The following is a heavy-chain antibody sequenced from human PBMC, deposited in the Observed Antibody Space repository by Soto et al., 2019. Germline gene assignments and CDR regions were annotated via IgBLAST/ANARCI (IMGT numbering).Heavy chain of an antibody. J-gene: IGHJ6*02. CDR3: ARDRGYDFWSGYGVGYYYGMDV. Sequence: QVQLVESGGGVVQPGRSLRLSCAAPGFTFSSYAMHWVRQAPGKGLEWVAVISYDGSNKYYADSVKGRFTISRDNSKNTLYLQMNSLRAEDTAVYYCARDRGYDFWSGYGVGYYYGMDVWGQGTTVTVSS. CDR1: GFTFSSYA. CDR2: ISYDGSNK. V-gene: IGHV3-30-3*01. D-gene: IGHD3-3*01.